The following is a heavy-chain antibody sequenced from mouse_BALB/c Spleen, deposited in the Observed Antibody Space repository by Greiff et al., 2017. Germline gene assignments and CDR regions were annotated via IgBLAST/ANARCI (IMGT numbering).Heavy chain of an antibody. CDR2: IAPGSGGT. V-gene: IGHV1S41*01. D-gene: IGHD1-1*01. J-gene: IGHJ4*01. Sequence: DLVKPGASVKLSCKASGYTFTSYWINWIKQRPGQGLEWIGRIAPGSGGTDYNEMFKGKATLTVDTSSSTAYLQLSSLSSEDSAVYFCTRDLYYYGSSYAMDYWGQGTSVTVSS. CDR3: TRDLYYYGSSYAMDY. CDR1: GYTFTSYW.